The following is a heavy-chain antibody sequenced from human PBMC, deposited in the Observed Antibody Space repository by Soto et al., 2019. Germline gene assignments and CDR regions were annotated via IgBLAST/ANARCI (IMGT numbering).Heavy chain of an antibody. CDR2: ISAYNGNT. CDR3: SRDLKVEEPYYYDYGMDY. V-gene: IGHV1-18*01. CDR1: GYTFTSYG. J-gene: IGHJ6*02. D-gene: IGHD1-1*01. Sequence: QVQLVQSGAEVKKPGASVKVSCKASGYTFTSYGISWVRQAPGQGLEWMGWISAYNGNTNYAQKLQGRVTMTTDTCTSTAYMELRSLRSDDTDVYYCSRDLKVEEPYYYDYGMDYWGQGTTVTVSS.